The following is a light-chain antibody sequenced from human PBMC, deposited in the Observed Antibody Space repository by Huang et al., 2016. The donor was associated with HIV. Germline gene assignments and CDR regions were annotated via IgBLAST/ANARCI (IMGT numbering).Light chain of an antibody. V-gene: IGKV1-9*01. CDR2: AAS. CDR1: QDISNY. CDR3: QQLNSFL. J-gene: IGKJ3*01. Sequence: IQLTQFPSSLSASVGDRVSISCRASQDISNYLAWYQQRPGKAPKLLIYAASTLQSGFPSRFSGSGSGTVFALTISNLQPEDFATYYCQQLNSFLFGPGTKVDIK.